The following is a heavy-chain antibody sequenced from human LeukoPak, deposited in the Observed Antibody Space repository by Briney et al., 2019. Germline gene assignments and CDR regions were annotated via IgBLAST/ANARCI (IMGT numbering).Heavy chain of an antibody. CDR1: GFTFDDYA. Sequence: QSGGSLRLSCAASGFTFDDYAMHWVRQAPGKGLEWVSGISWNSGSIGYADSVKGRFTISRDNAKHSLYLQMNSLRAEDTALYYCAKTRYCSGGSCYGGAFDYWGQGTLVTVSS. CDR2: ISWNSGSI. CDR3: AKTRYCSGGSCYGGAFDY. D-gene: IGHD2-15*01. J-gene: IGHJ4*02. V-gene: IGHV3-9*01.